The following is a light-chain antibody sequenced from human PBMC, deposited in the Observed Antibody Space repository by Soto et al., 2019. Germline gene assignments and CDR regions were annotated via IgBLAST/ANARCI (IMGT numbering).Light chain of an antibody. CDR3: GTWDSRLSAGLWV. Sequence: QSVLTQPPSVSAAPGQKVTISCSGSSSNIGNNYVSWYQQLPGTAPKLLIYENNKRPSGIPDRFSGSKSGTSATLGITGLQTGGEADYYCGTWDSRLSAGLWVFGGGTKLTVL. CDR2: ENN. J-gene: IGLJ3*02. CDR1: SSNIGNNY. V-gene: IGLV1-51*02.